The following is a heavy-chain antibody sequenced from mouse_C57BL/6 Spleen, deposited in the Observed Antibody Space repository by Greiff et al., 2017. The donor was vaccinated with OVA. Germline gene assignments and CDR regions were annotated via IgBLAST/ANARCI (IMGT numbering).Heavy chain of an antibody. Sequence: VQLQQSGAELVRPGASVTLSCKASGYTFTDYEMHWVKQTPVHGLEWIGAIDPETGGTAYNQKFKGKAILTADKSSSTAYMELRSLTSEDSAVYYCTRFRPLYYFDYWGQGTTLTVSS. CDR3: TRFRPLYYFDY. CDR1: GYTFTDYE. CDR2: IDPETGGT. V-gene: IGHV1-15*01. J-gene: IGHJ2*01.